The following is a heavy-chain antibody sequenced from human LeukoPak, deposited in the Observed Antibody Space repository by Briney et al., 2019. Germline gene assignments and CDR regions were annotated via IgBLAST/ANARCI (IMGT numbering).Heavy chain of an antibody. CDR1: GFTFSSYA. D-gene: IGHD5-18*01. CDR2: ISGSGGST. Sequence: GGSLRLSCAASGFTFSSYAMSWVRQAPGKGLEWVSAISGSGGSTYDADSVKGRFTISRDNSKNTLYLQMNSLRAEDTAVYYCANARGYSYGSRVRDYWGQGTLVTVSS. J-gene: IGHJ4*02. V-gene: IGHV3-23*01. CDR3: ANARGYSYGSRVRDY.